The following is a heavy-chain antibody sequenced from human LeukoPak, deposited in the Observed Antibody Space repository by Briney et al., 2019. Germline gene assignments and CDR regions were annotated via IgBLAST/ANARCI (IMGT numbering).Heavy chain of an antibody. CDR3: ARDLYYDSGWFDP. J-gene: IGHJ5*02. D-gene: IGHD3-22*01. CDR1: GVSISSYY. Sequence: SETLSLTCTDSGVSISSYYWSWIRQPPGKGLEWIGYIYYSGSTNYNPSLKSRVTISVDTSKNQFSLKLSSVTAADTAVYYCARDLYYDSGWFDPWGQGTLVTVSS. CDR2: IYYSGST. V-gene: IGHV4-59*01.